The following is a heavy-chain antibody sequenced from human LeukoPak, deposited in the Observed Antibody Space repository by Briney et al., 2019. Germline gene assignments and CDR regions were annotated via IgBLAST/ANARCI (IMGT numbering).Heavy chain of an antibody. CDR2: INHXQST. CDR3: ARGDGYDSSGRNGWVSDY. V-gene: IGHV4-34*01. Sequence: SETLSLTCAVYGGXFXGYYWXWXRXPPGXGLEWIXXINHXQSTNDNPSLKXRVTISVDTSKTQFSLKLSSVTAADTVVYYCARGDGYDSSGRNGWVSDYWGQGTLVTVSS. J-gene: IGHJ4*02. D-gene: IGHD3-22*01. CDR1: GGXFXGYY.